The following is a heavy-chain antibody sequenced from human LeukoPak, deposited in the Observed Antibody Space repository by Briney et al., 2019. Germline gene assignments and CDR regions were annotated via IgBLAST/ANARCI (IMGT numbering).Heavy chain of an antibody. CDR3: ARPDYGDYDAFDI. D-gene: IGHD4-17*01. CDR2: INHSGST. J-gene: IGHJ3*02. CDR1: GGSFSGYY. V-gene: IGHV4-34*01. Sequence: SETLSLTCAVYGGSFSGYYWSWIRQPPGKGLEWIGEINHSGSTTYNSSLKSRVTISVDTSKNQFSLKLSSVTAADTAVYYCARPDYGDYDAFDIWGQGTMVTVSS.